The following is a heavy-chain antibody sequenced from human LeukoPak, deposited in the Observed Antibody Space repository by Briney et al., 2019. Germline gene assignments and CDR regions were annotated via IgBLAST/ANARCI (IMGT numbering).Heavy chain of an antibody. D-gene: IGHD3-22*01. CDR2: IYYSGGT. Sequence: SETLSLTCTVSGGSISSYYWSWIRQPPGKGLEWIGYIYYSGGTSYNPSLKSRVTISVDTSKNQFSLKLSSVTAADTAVYYCARDADYYDSSGYYQHNWFDPWGQGTLVTVSS. CDR3: ARDADYYDSSGYYQHNWFDP. V-gene: IGHV4-59*01. CDR1: GGSISSYY. J-gene: IGHJ5*02.